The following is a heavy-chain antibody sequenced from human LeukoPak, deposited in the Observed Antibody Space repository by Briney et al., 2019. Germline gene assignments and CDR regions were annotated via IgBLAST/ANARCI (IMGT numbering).Heavy chain of an antibody. D-gene: IGHD3-22*01. CDR3: ARHKSTYYDSSGHQFFDP. CDR2: IYYSGST. V-gene: IGHV4-39*01. CDR1: GDAISGSFYY. Sequence: SSETLSLTCTVSGDAISGSFYYWGWIRQTPGKDLEWIGSIYYSGSTYYNPSLKSRVTISVDTSKNQFSLKLSSVTAADTAVYYCARHKSTYYDSSGHQFFDPWGQGTLVTVSS. J-gene: IGHJ5*02.